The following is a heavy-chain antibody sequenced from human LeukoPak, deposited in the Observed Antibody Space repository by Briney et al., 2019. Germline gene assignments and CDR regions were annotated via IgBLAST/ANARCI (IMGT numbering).Heavy chain of an antibody. D-gene: IGHD1-26*01. CDR1: GFPFDDYG. Sequence: GGSLGLSRAASGFPFDDYGMLWVRQPPGKGLEWVSFISWHGETTYYSDSVKGRFTISRDSSKNSLYLQMNSLRTEDTGFYYCAKDLGPRGVGATPQYWGRGTVVIVSS. J-gene: IGHJ4*02. CDR2: ISWHGETT. V-gene: IGHV3-43D*03. CDR3: AKDLGPRGVGATPQY.